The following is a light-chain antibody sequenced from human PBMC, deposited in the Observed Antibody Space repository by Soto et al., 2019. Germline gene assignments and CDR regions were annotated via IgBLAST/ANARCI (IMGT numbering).Light chain of an antibody. CDR2: AAS. CDR1: QGISNY. Sequence: DFQMTQSPPSLSASVGDRVTITCRASQGISNYLAWYQQKPGKVPKLLIYAASTLQSGVPSRFSGSGSGTEFTFTISSLQPEDIATYYCQQYENLPITFGQGTRLEIK. V-gene: IGKV1-27*01. CDR3: QQYENLPIT. J-gene: IGKJ5*01.